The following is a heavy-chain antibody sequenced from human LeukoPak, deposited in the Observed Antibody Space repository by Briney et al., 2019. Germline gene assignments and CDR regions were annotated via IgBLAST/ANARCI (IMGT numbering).Heavy chain of an antibody. Sequence: GGSLRLSCAASGFTFSSDGMHWVRQAPGKGLELVAVIWYDGSNQYYVDSVKGRFTISRDNSKNPLYLQMNSLRAEDTAVYYCARGAYGSGTYHDFHIWGQGTMVTVSS. D-gene: IGHD3-10*01. J-gene: IGHJ3*02. CDR3: ARGAYGSGTYHDFHI. CDR1: GFTFSSDG. V-gene: IGHV3-33*01. CDR2: IWYDGSNQ.